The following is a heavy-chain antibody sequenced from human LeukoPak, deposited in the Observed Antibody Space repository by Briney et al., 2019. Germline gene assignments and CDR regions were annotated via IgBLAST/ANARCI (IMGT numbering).Heavy chain of an antibody. V-gene: IGHV3-23*01. Sequence: GGSLRLSCAASGFTFSSYAMNWVRRAPGKGLEWVTAISANGGNTYYADAAKGRFTISRDNSKNTLYLQMNSLRAEDTAVYYCARDLPALGYFDWFLGYWGQGTLVTVSS. CDR1: GFTFSSYA. CDR2: ISANGGNT. CDR3: ARDLPALGYFDWFLGY. J-gene: IGHJ4*02. D-gene: IGHD3-9*01.